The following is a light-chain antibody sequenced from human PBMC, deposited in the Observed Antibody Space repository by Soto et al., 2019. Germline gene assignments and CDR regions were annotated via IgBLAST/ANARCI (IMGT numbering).Light chain of an antibody. J-gene: IGKJ4*01. CDR1: QSVNSK. V-gene: IGKV3-15*01. CDR3: QHYNNRPLT. CDR2: GAS. Sequence: EIVMTQSPATLSVSPGEVATLSCRASQSVNSKLAWYQQKPGQAPRLLIYGASTRAAGIPARFSGSGSGTQLALPITSLESEDFALYYCQHYNNRPLTFGGGTMVEIK.